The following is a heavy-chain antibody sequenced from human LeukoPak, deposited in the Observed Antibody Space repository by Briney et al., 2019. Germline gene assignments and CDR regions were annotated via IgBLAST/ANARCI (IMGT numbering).Heavy chain of an antibody. CDR2: ISYDGSNK. Sequence: GGSLRLSCAASGFTFSSYAMHWVRQAPGKGLEGVAVISYDGSNKYYADSVKGRFTISRDNSKNTLYLQMNSLRAEDTAVYYCARGGQVDTAMVADYWGQGTLVTVSS. CDR1: GFTFSSYA. J-gene: IGHJ4*02. V-gene: IGHV3-30-3*01. D-gene: IGHD5-18*01. CDR3: ARGGQVDTAMVADY.